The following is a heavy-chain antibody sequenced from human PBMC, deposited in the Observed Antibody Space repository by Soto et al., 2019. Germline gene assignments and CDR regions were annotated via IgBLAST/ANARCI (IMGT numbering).Heavy chain of an antibody. Sequence: GXSXNVSFLASGGTXTSYAIGLVRQAPGQGLEWMGGIIPIFGTANYAQKFQGIVTITADKSTSTAYMELSSLRSEDTAVYYCARDQHGSGFSWGQGTLVTVSS. J-gene: IGHJ5*02. CDR3: ARDQHGSGFS. CDR2: IIPIFGTA. CDR1: GGTXTSYA. V-gene: IGHV1-69*06. D-gene: IGHD3-10*01.